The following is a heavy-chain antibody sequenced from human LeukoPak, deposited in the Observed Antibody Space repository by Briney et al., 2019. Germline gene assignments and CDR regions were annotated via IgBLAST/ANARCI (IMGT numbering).Heavy chain of an antibody. J-gene: IGHJ4*02. CDR3: ARARELIDY. V-gene: IGHV4-39*07. D-gene: IGHD1-7*01. Sequence: SETLSLTCTVSGDSISSSSYCWGWIRQPPGKGLEWIGSMYYSGGTYYNPSLKSRVTISVDTSNNQFSLKLSSATAADTALYYCARARELIDYWGQGTLVTVSS. CDR1: GDSISSSSYC. CDR2: MYYSGGT.